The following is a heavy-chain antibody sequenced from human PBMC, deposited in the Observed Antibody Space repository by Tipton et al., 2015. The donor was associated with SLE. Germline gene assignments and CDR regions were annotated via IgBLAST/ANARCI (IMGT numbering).Heavy chain of an antibody. D-gene: IGHD3-9*01. J-gene: IGHJ4*02. CDR3: ARDSSFDYYFDH. Sequence: TLSLTCTVSGASINSGDYYWSWIRQPPGKGLEWIGSIYYSGSTYYNPSLKSRVTISVDTSKNQFSLKLSSVTAADTAVYYCARDSSFDYYFDHWGQGTLVTVSS. V-gene: IGHV4-39*07. CDR1: GASINSGDYY. CDR2: IYYSGST.